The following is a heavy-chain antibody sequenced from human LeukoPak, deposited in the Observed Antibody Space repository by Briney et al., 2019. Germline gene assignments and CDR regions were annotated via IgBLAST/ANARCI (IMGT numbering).Heavy chain of an antibody. Sequence: PGGSLTLSCAASGFTFSSYTIKWLRQAPGNGLEWVSEINGSGDNTYYADSVKGRFTISTDNSKNTLYLQMNSLRDEDTAVYYCAKDRAYCSSSTCLDQDFWGQGTLVTVSS. D-gene: IGHD2-2*01. CDR1: GFTFSSYT. J-gene: IGHJ4*02. V-gene: IGHV3-23*01. CDR2: INGSGDNT. CDR3: AKDRAYCSSSTCLDQDF.